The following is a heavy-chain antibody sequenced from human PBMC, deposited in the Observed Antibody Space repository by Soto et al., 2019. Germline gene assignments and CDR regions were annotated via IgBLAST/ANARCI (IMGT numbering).Heavy chain of an antibody. J-gene: IGHJ6*02. CDR1: GFSLSNARMG. D-gene: IGHD1-20*01. V-gene: IGHV2-26*01. CDR3: ERHNRLYGMDV. CDR2: IFSNDEK. Sequence: QVTLKESGPVLVKPTETLTLTCTVSGFSLSNARMGVSWIRQPPGKALEWLAHIFSNDEKAYSTSLKSRITISKDNYKSKVVLTMTNMEPVDTATYYCERHNRLYGMDVWGQGTTVTVSS.